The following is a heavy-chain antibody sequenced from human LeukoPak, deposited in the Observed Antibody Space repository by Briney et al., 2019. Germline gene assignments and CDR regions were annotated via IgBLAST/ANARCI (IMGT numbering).Heavy chain of an antibody. CDR3: ASGRRQTTWSGEFAHYFDY. V-gene: IGHV1-18*01. D-gene: IGHD3-10*01. Sequence: ASVKVSCKASGYTFTSYGISWVRQAPGQGLEWMGWISAYNGNTNYAQKLQGRVTMTTDTSTSTAYMELRSLRSDDTAVYYCASGRRQTTWSGEFAHYFDYWGQGTLVTVSS. CDR1: GYTFTSYG. CDR2: ISAYNGNT. J-gene: IGHJ4*02.